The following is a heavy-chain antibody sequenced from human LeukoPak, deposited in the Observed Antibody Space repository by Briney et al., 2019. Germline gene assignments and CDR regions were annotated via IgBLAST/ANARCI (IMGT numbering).Heavy chain of an antibody. D-gene: IGHD5-18*01. Sequence: GGSLRLSCAASGFTVSSNYMSWVRQAPGKGLEWVSVIYSGGSTYYADSVKGRFTISRDNSKNTLYLQMNSLRAEDTAVYYCARGGYRAGGGYSYGYYFGYWGQGTLVTVSS. V-gene: IGHV3-53*01. J-gene: IGHJ4*02. CDR3: ARGGYRAGGGYSYGYYFGY. CDR2: IYSGGST. CDR1: GFTVSSNY.